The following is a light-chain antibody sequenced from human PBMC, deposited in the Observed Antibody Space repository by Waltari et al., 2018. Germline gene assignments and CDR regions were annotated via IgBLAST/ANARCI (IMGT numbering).Light chain of an antibody. CDR1: TLGSKN. CDR2: RDS. CDR3: QVWDSSNWV. J-gene: IGLJ3*02. V-gene: IGLV3-9*01. Sequence: SYELTQPLSVSVALGQTARLTCGGNTLGSKNVHWYQQKPGQAPVLVIYRDSNRPSGIPERPSGSNSGNTATLTISRAQAGDEADYYCQVWDSSNWVFGGGTKLTVL.